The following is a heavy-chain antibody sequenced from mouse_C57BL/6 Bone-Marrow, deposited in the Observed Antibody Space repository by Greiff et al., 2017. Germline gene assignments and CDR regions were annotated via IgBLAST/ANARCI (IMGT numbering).Heavy chain of an antibody. CDR1: GYTFTSYW. CDR3: TPIIITTVVAQDY. J-gene: IGHJ2*01. CDR2: IYPGNSDT. V-gene: IGHV1-5*01. D-gene: IGHD1-1*01. Sequence: VQLQQSGPVLARPGASVKMSCKTSGYTFTSYWMHWVKQRPGQGLEWIGAIYPGNSDTSYNQKFKGKAKLTAVTSASTAYMELSSLTNEDSAVYYCTPIIITTVVAQDYWGQGTTLTVSS.